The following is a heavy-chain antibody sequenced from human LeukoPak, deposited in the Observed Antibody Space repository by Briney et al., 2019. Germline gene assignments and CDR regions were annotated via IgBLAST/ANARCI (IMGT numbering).Heavy chain of an antibody. V-gene: IGHV6-1*01. D-gene: IGHD2-2*01. J-gene: IGHJ5*02. CDR3: ARRLTQYDCFDP. CDR1: GDSVSSNSVT. CDR2: TYYRSTWYN. Sequence: QTLSLTCAISGDSVSSNSVTWNWIRQSPSRGLEWLGRTYYRSTWYNDYAVSVGGRITVNPDTSKNQFSLHLNSVTPEDTAVYYCARRLTQYDCFDPWGQGILVTVSS.